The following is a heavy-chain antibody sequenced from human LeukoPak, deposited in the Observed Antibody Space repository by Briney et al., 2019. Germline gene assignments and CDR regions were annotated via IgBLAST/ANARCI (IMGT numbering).Heavy chain of an antibody. V-gene: IGHV1-46*01. CDR1: GYTFTGYY. CDR2: INPSGGST. Sequence: ASVKVSCKASGYTFTGYYMHWVRQAPGQGLEWMGIINPSGGSTSYAQKFQGRVTMTRDTSTSTVYMELSSLRSEDTAVYYCARDHWETMIVVVQWGSHAFDIWGQGTMVTVSS. CDR3: ARDHWETMIVVVQWGSHAFDI. D-gene: IGHD3-22*01. J-gene: IGHJ3*02.